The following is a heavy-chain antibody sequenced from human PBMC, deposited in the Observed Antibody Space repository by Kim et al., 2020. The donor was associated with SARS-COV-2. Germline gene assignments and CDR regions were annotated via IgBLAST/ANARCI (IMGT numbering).Heavy chain of an antibody. D-gene: IGHD3-10*01. J-gene: IGHJ4*02. V-gene: IGHV1-18*01. CDR1: GYTFTSYG. CDR3: ARDGEWGPQGSSITMVRGAIDY. CDR2: ISAYNGNT. Sequence: ASVKVSCKASGYTFTSYGISWVRQAPGQGLEWMGWISAYNGNTNYAQKLQGRVTMTTDTSTSTAYMELRSLRSDDTAVYYCARDGEWGPQGSSITMVRGAIDYWGQGTLVTVSS.